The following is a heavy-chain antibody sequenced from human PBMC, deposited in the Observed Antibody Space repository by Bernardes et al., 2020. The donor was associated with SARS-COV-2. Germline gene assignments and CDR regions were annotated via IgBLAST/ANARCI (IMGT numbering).Heavy chain of an antibody. CDR3: AKVLHLPSLMDI. CDR2: ISGTDGGT. J-gene: IGHJ6*02. V-gene: IGHV3-23*01. CDR1: EFTFSIYA. Sequence: GGSLRLSCAASEFTFSIYARSWARQAPGKGLEWVSAISGTDGGTYYADSVKGRFTISRDNSKSTLYLQMNSLRAEDTAVYYCAKVLHLPSLMDIWGQGTTVTVSS.